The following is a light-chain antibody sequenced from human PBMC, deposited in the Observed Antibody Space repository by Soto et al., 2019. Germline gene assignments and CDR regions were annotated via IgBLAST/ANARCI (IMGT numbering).Light chain of an antibody. CDR3: QEYIQWPPWM. J-gene: IGKJ1*01. CDR1: QFVSSR. V-gene: IGKV3-15*01. Sequence: DIVVTQSPATLSASPGERVTLSCRASQFVSSRLAWYQRRPGQVPRLLIYDTSTRAPGISARFSGSGSGTEFTLTISSLQSEDFSVYYCQEYIQWPPWMFGPGTTVDIK. CDR2: DTS.